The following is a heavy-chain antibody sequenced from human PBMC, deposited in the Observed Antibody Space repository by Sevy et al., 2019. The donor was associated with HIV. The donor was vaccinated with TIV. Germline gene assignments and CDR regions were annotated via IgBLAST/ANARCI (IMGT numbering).Heavy chain of an antibody. CDR1: GYTLTELS. V-gene: IGHV1-24*01. CDR3: ATDRYYYDSSGYYAGFDY. J-gene: IGHJ4*02. D-gene: IGHD3-22*01. Sequence: ASVKVSCKVSGYTLTELSMHWVRQAPGKGLEWMGGFDPEDGETIYAQKFQGRVTMTEDTSTDTAYMELSSLRSEDTAVSYCATDRYYYDSSGYYAGFDYWGQGTLVTVSS. CDR2: FDPEDGET.